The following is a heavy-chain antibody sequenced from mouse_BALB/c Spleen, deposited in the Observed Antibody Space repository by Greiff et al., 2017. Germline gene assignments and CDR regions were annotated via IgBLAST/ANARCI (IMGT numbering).Heavy chain of an antibody. D-gene: IGHD2-2*01. CDR1: GDSITSGY. V-gene: IGHV3-8*02. J-gene: IGHJ2*01. CDR3: ARYERGDGWFAY. CDR2: ISYSGST. Sequence: EVQLQQSGPSLVKPSQTLSLTCSVTGDSITSGYWNWIRKFPGNKLEYMGYISYSGSTYYNPSLKSRISITRDTSKNQYYLQLNSVTTEDTATYYCARYERGDGWFAYWGQGTTLTVSS.